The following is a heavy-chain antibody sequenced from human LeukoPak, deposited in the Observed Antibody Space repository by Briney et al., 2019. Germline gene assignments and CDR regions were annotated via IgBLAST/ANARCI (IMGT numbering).Heavy chain of an antibody. CDR3: AKGLGGNSVDAFDI. CDR2: IRYDGSNK. J-gene: IGHJ3*02. V-gene: IGHV3-30*02. Sequence: QPGRSLRLSCAASGFTFSSYGMHWVRQAPGKGLEWVAFIRYDGSNKYYADSVKGRFTISRDNSKNTLYLQMNSLRAEDTAVYYCAKGLGGNSVDAFDIWGQGTMVTVSS. D-gene: IGHD4-23*01. CDR1: GFTFSSYG.